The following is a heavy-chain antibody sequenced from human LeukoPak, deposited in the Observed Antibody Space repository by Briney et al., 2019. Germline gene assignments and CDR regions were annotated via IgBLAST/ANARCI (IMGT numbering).Heavy chain of an antibody. J-gene: IGHJ3*02. D-gene: IGHD5-24*01. CDR1: GFTFDDYG. V-gene: IGHV3-20*04. CDR3: ARASLVVEMATIRPATNAFDI. Sequence: PGGSLRLSCAASGFTFDDYGMSWVRQAPGKGLEWVSGINWNGGSTGYAYSVKGRFTISRDNAKNSLYLQMNSLRAEDTALYYCARASLVVEMATIRPATNAFDIWGQGTMVTVSS. CDR2: INWNGGST.